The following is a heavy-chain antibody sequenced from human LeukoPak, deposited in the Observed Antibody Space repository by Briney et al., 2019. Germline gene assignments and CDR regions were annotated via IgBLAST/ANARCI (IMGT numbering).Heavy chain of an antibody. CDR1: GYSISSGYY. CDR3: ARERGRSYYDY. CDR2: IYHSGST. D-gene: IGHD3-16*01. J-gene: IGHJ4*02. Sequence: SETLSLTCTVSGYSISSGYYWGWIRQPPGKGLEWIGSIYHSGSTYYNPSLKSRVTISVDTSKNQFSLKLGSVTAADTAVYYCARERGRSYYDYWGQGTLVTVSS. V-gene: IGHV4-38-2*02.